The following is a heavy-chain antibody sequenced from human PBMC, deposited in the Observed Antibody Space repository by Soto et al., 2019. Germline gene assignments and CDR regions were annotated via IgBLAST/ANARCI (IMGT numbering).Heavy chain of an antibody. J-gene: IGHJ4*02. D-gene: IGHD1-26*01. V-gene: IGHV3-23*01. Sequence: GGSLRLSCAASGFTFSSFALNWVRQAPGKGLEWVSIISGSADSTFYADSVKGRFTISRDNSKNMLYLQINSLRAEDTAVYYCAKDLLRIGPYYFDYWGQGTLVTVSS. CDR2: ISGSADST. CDR3: AKDLLRIGPYYFDY. CDR1: GFTFSSFA.